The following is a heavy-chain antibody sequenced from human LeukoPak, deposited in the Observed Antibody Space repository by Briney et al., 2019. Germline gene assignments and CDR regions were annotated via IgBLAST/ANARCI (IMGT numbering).Heavy chain of an antibody. J-gene: IGHJ5*02. CDR3: AKNYYDSSAAAFEFDP. D-gene: IGHD3-22*01. CDR2: ISSSSSYI. CDR1: GFTFSSYS. V-gene: IGHV3-21*01. Sequence: GGSLRLSCAASGFTFSSYSMNWVRQAPGKGLEWVSSISSSSSYIYYADSVKGRFTISRDNSKNTLYLQMNSLRAEDTAVYYCAKNYYDSSAAAFEFDPWGQGTLVTVSS.